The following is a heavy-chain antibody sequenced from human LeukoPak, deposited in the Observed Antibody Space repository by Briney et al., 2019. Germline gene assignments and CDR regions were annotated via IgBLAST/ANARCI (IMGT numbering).Heavy chain of an antibody. V-gene: IGHV4-39*07. J-gene: IGHJ3*02. CDR2: IYYSGST. CDR3: ARDGGDYYDSSDLAWPGI. D-gene: IGHD3-22*01. Sequence: ASETLSLTCTVSGGSISSSSYYWGWIRQPPGKGLEWIGSIYYSGSTYYNPSLKSRVTISVDTSKNQFSLKLSSVTAADTAVYYCARDGGDYYDSSDLAWPGIWGQGTMVTVSS. CDR1: GGSISSSSYY.